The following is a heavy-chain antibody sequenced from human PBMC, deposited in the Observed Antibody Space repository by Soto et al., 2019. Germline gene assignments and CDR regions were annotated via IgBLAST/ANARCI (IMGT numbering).Heavy chain of an antibody. Sequence: QVRLQESRPGLVKSSQTLSLTCTLSGGSTSGAYWWTWIRQHPGKGLEWIGHIYYSGSSYYNPSLKDRLTMSIDTSKNQFSLRLSSVTAADTGVYYCARDPVGYCSDSTCSRMDVWGQGTTVTVSS. CDR3: ARDPVGYCSDSTCSRMDV. CDR2: IYYSGSS. V-gene: IGHV4-31*03. J-gene: IGHJ6*02. CDR1: GGSTSGAYW. D-gene: IGHD2-2*01.